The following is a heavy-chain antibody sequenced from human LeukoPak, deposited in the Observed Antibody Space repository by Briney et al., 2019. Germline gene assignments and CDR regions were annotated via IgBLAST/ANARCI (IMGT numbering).Heavy chain of an antibody. Sequence: GGSLRLSCAASGFTFSSYSMDWVRQAPGKGLEWVSSISSSSSYIYYADSVKGRFTISRDNAKNSLYLQMNSLSAEDTAVYYCASSPPFDYWGQGTLVTVSS. J-gene: IGHJ4*02. CDR1: GFTFSSYS. D-gene: IGHD1-14*01. CDR2: ISSSSSYI. CDR3: ASSPPFDY. V-gene: IGHV3-21*01.